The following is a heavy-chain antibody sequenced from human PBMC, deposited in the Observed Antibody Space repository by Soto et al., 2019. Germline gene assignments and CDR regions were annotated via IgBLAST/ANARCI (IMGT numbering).Heavy chain of an antibody. D-gene: IGHD1-26*01. CDR2: ISGSASNT. CDR1: KFTFSTYA. Sequence: PGGSLRLSCAASKFTFSTYAMTLVRQAPGKGLECVSDISGSASNTYYADSVKGRFTISRDNFKKVVYLHLSGLRVEDTAIYYGAKDWVGGSNNYQLDYWGQGTAVTVS. V-gene: IGHV3-23*01. J-gene: IGHJ4*02. CDR3: AKDWVGGSNNYQLDY.